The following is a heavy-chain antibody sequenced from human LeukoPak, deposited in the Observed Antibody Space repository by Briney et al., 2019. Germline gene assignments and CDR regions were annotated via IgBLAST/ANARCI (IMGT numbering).Heavy chain of an antibody. Sequence: GGSLRLSCAASGFTVSNNYMIWVRQAPGKGLEWVSVIYSGGSTYYSDSVKGRFTISRDNSKNTVYLQMNSLRAEDAAVYYCARDNGDYWGQGTLVIVSS. CDR2: IYSGGST. CDR3: ARDNGDY. CDR1: GFTVSNNY. D-gene: IGHD2-8*01. J-gene: IGHJ4*02. V-gene: IGHV3-53*01.